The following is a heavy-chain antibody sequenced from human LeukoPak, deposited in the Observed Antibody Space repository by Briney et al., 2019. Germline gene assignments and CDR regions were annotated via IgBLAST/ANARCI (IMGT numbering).Heavy chain of an antibody. V-gene: IGHV3-33*01. CDR1: GFTFSSYG. CDR3: ARDRYYGDQAVDY. Sequence: PGGSLRLSCAASGFTFSSYGMHWVRQAPGKGLEWVAVIWYDGSNKYYADSVKGRFTIFRDNSKNTLYLQMNSLRAEDTAVYYCARDRYYGDQAVDYWGQGTLVTVSS. J-gene: IGHJ4*02. D-gene: IGHD4-17*01. CDR2: IWYDGSNK.